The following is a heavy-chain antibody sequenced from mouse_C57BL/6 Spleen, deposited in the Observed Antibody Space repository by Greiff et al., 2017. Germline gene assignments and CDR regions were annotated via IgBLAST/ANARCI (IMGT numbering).Heavy chain of an antibody. CDR2: IHPNSGST. J-gene: IGHJ2*01. CDR3: SRGHYYGMDY. V-gene: IGHV1-64*01. Sequence: VQLQQPGAELVKPGASVKLSCKASGYTFTSYWMHWVKQRPGQGLEWIGMIHPNSGSTNYNEKFKSKATLTVDKSSSTAYMQLSSLTSEDASVYYCSRGHYYGMDYWGQGTTLTVSS. CDR1: GYTFTSYW. D-gene: IGHD1-2*01.